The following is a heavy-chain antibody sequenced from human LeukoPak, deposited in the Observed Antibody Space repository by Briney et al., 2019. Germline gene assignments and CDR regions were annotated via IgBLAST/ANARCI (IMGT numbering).Heavy chain of an antibody. D-gene: IGHD5-24*01. CDR2: INPNSGGT. V-gene: IGHV1-2*06. CDR3: ASSGRDGYNYRWGDFDY. J-gene: IGHJ4*02. Sequence: GASVKVSCKASGYTFTVYYMHWVRQAPGQGLEWMGRINPNSGGTNYAQKFQGSVTMTRDTSISTAYMELSRRRSDDTAPYYCASSGRDGYNYRWGDFDYWGQGTLVTVSS. CDR1: GYTFTVYY.